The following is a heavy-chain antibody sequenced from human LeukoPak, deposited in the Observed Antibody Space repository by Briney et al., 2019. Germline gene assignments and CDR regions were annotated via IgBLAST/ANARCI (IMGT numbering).Heavy chain of an antibody. D-gene: IGHD2-2*01. J-gene: IGHJ3*02. CDR1: GFTVSSYS. Sequence: GGSLRRFCAASGFTVSSYSMNWVRQAPGKGLEWVSSISSSSSYIYYADSVKGRFTISRDNAKNSLYLQMNSLRAEDTAVYYCARGAWYCSSTSCSEPHAFDIWGQATMVTVSS. CDR2: ISSSSSYI. V-gene: IGHV3-21*01. CDR3: ARGAWYCSSTSCSEPHAFDI.